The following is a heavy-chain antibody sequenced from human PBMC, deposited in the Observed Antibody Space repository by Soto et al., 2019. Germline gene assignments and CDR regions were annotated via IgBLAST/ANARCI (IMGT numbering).Heavy chain of an antibody. J-gene: IGHJ6*02. CDR3: AKDSWAIFGVPAGEYYAMDV. V-gene: IGHV3-23*01. CDR2: ISGSGGTT. D-gene: IGHD3-3*01. CDR1: GFTFENYA. Sequence: EVQLLESGGAPVQSGGSLRLSCVASGFTFENYAMSWVRQAPGKGLEWVSAISGSGGTTYYSDSVKGRFTFSRDNSKNTVYLQMNDLRVEDAAEYFCAKDSWAIFGVPAGEYYAMDVWGQGTTVTVSS.